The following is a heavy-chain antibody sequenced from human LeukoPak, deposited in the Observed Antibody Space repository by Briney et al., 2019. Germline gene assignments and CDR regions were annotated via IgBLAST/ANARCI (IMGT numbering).Heavy chain of an antibody. Sequence: PSETLSLTCTVSGGSISSSSYYWGWIRQPPGKGLEWIGRINYSGSTYHNPSLKSRVTISVDTSKNQFSLKVSSVTAADTAAYYCARHAEAGTTSCPLDYWGQGTLVTVSS. V-gene: IGHV4-39*01. D-gene: IGHD2-2*01. CDR3: ARHAEAGTTSCPLDY. CDR2: INYSGST. J-gene: IGHJ4*02. CDR1: GGSISSSSYY.